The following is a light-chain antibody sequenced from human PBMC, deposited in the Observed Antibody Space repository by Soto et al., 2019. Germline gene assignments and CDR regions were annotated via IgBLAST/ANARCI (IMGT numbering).Light chain of an antibody. CDR1: QSVSSD. CDR2: GAS. V-gene: IGKV3-15*01. CDR3: QQYNTWHPKMA. Sequence: VVTQSPATLSVFPGETATLSCRASQSVSSDLAWYQQRPGQAPRLLIYGASTRATGIPARFRGSGSGTEFRLTLRRLQSEDFATYYCQQYNTWHPKMAFGRGTKVEIK. J-gene: IGKJ1*01.